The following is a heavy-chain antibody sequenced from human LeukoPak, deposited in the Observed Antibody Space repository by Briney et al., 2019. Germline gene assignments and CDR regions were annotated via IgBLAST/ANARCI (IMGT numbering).Heavy chain of an antibody. CDR3: ARKVLSGSRYFDY. J-gene: IGHJ4*02. CDR2: ITSSASTI. CDR1: GFTFSSFE. Sequence: PGGSLRLPCAASGFTFSSFEMNWVRQAPGKGLEWVSYITSSASTIYYAESVKGRFTISRDNAKNSLFLQMNSLRAEDTAVYYCARKVLSGSRYFDYWGQGALVTVSS. D-gene: IGHD1-26*01. V-gene: IGHV3-48*03.